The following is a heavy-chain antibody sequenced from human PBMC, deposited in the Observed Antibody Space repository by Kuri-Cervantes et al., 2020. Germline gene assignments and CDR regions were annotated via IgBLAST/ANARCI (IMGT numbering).Heavy chain of an antibody. Sequence: ASVKVSCKASGYTFTSYAMHWVRQAPGQRLEWMGWVNAGNGNTKYSQKFQGRVTITRDTSASTAYVELSSLRSEDTAVYYCARDRDSNYPVGYFDYWGQGTLVTVSS. CDR1: GYTFTSYA. CDR3: ARDRDSNYPVGYFDY. CDR2: VNAGNGNT. V-gene: IGHV1-3*01. D-gene: IGHD4-11*01. J-gene: IGHJ4*02.